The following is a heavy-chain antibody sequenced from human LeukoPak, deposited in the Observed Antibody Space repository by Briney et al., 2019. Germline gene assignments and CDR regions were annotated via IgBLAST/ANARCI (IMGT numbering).Heavy chain of an antibody. V-gene: IGHV4-39*07. CDR3: ARGTQPYYDILTGYYFYYFDY. Sequence: SETLSLTCTVSGGSISSSSYYWGWIRQPPGKGLEWIGSIYYSGSTYYNPSLKSRVTISVDTSKNQFSLKLSSVTAADTAVYYCARGTQPYYDILTGYYFYYFDYWGQGTLVTVSS. J-gene: IGHJ4*02. D-gene: IGHD3-9*01. CDR2: IYYSGST. CDR1: GGSISSSSYY.